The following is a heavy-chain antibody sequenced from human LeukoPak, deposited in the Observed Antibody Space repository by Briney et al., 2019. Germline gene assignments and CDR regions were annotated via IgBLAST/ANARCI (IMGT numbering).Heavy chain of an antibody. Sequence: ASVKVSCKTPGYTFTNYGIDWVRQAPGQGLEWMGWISVYNGRTKHAQNLQGRVTMTTDTSTSTAYMELRSLRSDDTAVYYCARVMAARWYVGDYWGQGTLVTVSS. V-gene: IGHV1-18*01. D-gene: IGHD2-8*01. CDR3: ARVMAARWYVGDY. CDR1: GYTFTNYG. CDR2: ISVYNGRT. J-gene: IGHJ4*02.